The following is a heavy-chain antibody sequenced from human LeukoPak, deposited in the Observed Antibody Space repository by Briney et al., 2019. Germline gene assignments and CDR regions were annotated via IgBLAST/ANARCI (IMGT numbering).Heavy chain of an antibody. D-gene: IGHD1-20*01. J-gene: IGHJ4*02. Sequence: SETLSLTCTVSGGSISSSSFYWDWIRQPPGKGLAWIGSLYYSGSTYYNPSLKSRVTISVDTSKNQFSLNLSSVTAADTAVYYCARLPSEYNWNYFDSWGQGTLVTVSS. V-gene: IGHV4-39*01. CDR1: GGSISSSSFY. CDR3: ARLPSEYNWNYFDS. CDR2: LYYSGST.